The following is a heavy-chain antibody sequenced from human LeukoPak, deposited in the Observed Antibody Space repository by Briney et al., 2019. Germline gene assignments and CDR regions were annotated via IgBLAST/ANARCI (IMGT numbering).Heavy chain of an antibody. D-gene: IGHD3-10*01. CDR1: GYTFTGYY. J-gene: IGHJ5*02. CDR3: ARDRDITMVRGVIIGDWFDP. Sequence: ASVKVSCKAPGYTFTGYYMHWVRQAPGQGLEWMGWINPNSGGTNYAQKFQGRVTMTRDTSISTAYMELSRLRSDDTAVYYCARDRDITMVRGVIIGDWFDPWGQGTLVTVSS. V-gene: IGHV1-2*02. CDR2: INPNSGGT.